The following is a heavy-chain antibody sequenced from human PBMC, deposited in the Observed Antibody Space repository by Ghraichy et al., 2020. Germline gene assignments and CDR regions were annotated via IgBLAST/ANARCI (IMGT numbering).Heavy chain of an antibody. CDR1: GFTVSSNY. CDR3: AREVWFGENSFDY. V-gene: IGHV3-53*01. Sequence: GGSLRLSCAASGFTVSSNYMSWVRQAPGKGLEWVSVIYSGGSTYYADSVKGRFTISRDNSKNTLYLQMNSLRAEDTAVYYCAREVWFGENSFDYWVQGTLVTVSS. CDR2: IYSGGST. D-gene: IGHD3-10*01. J-gene: IGHJ4*02.